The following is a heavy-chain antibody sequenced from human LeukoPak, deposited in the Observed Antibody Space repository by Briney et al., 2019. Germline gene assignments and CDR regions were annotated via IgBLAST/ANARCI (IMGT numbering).Heavy chain of an antibody. CDR3: AKGLLWFGELSGWFDP. J-gene: IGHJ5*02. Sequence: PGGSLRLSCAASGFSVSSYYFSWVRQAPGKGLEWVSVIYTSGRTYYADSVRGRFTISRDKTLYLQMNSLRVEDTAVYYCAKGLLWFGELSGWFDPWGQGTLVTVSS. CDR1: GFSVSSYY. V-gene: IGHV3-66*01. CDR2: IYTSGRT. D-gene: IGHD3-10*01.